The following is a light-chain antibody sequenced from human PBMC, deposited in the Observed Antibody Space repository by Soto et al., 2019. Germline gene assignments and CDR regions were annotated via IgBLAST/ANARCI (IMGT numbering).Light chain of an antibody. J-gene: IGKJ1*01. Sequence: EIVLTQSPGTLSLSPGERATLSCRASQSVSSSYLAWYQQKPGQAPRLLIYGASSRATGIPDRFSGSGSGTDSTLTISRLEPEDFAVYYCQQYGSSPTFGQGTKV. CDR2: GAS. CDR3: QQYGSSPT. V-gene: IGKV3-20*01. CDR1: QSVSSSY.